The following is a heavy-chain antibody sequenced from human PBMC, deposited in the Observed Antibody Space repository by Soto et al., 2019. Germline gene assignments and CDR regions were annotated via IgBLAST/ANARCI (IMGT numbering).Heavy chain of an antibody. CDR3: ARDMVVVPAAAHYYYYGMDV. V-gene: IGHV1-2*02. D-gene: IGHD2-2*01. J-gene: IGHJ6*02. CDR2: INPNSGGT. Sequence: QVQLVQSGAEVKKPGASVKVSCKASGYTFTGYYMHWVRQAPGQGLEWMGWINPNSGGTNYAQKFKGRVTMTRDTSISTAYMELSRLRSDDTAVYYCARDMVVVPAAAHYYYYGMDVWGQGTTVTVSS. CDR1: GYTFTGYY.